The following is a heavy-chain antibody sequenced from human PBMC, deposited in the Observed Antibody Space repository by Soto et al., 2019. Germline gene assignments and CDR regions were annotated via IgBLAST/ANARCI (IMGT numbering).Heavy chain of an antibody. J-gene: IGHJ6*02. D-gene: IGHD6-19*01. V-gene: IGHV6-1*01. CDR3: ARTSTGWYQVIYYYYGMDG. CDR1: GDSVSSNSAA. CDR2: TYYRSKWYN. Sequence: PSPTLSLTCAISGDSVSSNSAAWNWIRQSPSRGLEWLGRTYYRSKWYNDYAVSVKSRITINPDTSKNQFSLQLNSVTPEDTAVYYCARTSTGWYQVIYYYYGMDGWGQGTTVTVSS.